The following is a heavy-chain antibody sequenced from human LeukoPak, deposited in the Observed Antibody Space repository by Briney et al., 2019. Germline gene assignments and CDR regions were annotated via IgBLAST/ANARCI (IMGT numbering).Heavy chain of an antibody. D-gene: IGHD3-3*01. CDR1: GGTFSSYA. CDR2: IIPIFGTA. J-gene: IGHJ6*03. V-gene: IGHV1-69*13. Sequence: SVKVSCKASGGTFSSYAISWVRQAPGQGLEWMGGIIPIFGTASYAQKFQGRVTITADESTSTAYMELSSLRSEDTAVYYCARGAFLGVGLERRRFLYYYYMDVWGKGTTVTVSS. CDR3: ARGAFLGVGLERRRFLYYYYMDV.